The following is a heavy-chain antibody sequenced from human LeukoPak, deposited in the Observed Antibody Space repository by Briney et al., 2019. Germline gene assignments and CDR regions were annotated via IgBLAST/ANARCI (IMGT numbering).Heavy chain of an antibody. CDR3: ARSKDTAMVYNWFAP. Sequence: SVKVSCKASGGTFSSYAISWVRQAPGQGLEWMGRIIPILGIANYAQKFQGRVTITADKSTSTAYMELSSLRSEDTAVYYCARSKDTAMVYNWFAPWGQGTLVTVSS. J-gene: IGHJ5*02. CDR1: GGTFSSYA. V-gene: IGHV1-69*04. CDR2: IIPILGIA. D-gene: IGHD5-18*01.